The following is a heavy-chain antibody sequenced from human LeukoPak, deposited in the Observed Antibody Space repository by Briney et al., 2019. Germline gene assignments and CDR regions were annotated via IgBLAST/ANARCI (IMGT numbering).Heavy chain of an antibody. CDR3: ARDLGGYYTGTNCSPDY. D-gene: IGHD2-2*01. V-gene: IGHV3-23*01. CDR1: GFTFSSYG. Sequence: GGSLRLSCAASGFTFSSYGMSWVRQAPGKGLEWVSAISGSGGSTYYADSVKGRFTISRDNAQNSLYLQMNSLRAEDTAVYYCARDLGGYYTGTNCSPDYWGQGTLVTVSS. CDR2: ISGSGGST. J-gene: IGHJ4*02.